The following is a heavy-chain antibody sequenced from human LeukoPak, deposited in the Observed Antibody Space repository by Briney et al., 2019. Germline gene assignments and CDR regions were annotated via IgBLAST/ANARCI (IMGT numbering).Heavy chain of an antibody. V-gene: IGHV4-34*01. CDR3: ARQSRGSSSSRDYFDY. J-gene: IGHJ4*02. CDR2: IYYSGST. Sequence: SETLSLTCAVYGGSFSGYYWSWIRQPPGKGLEWIGSIYYSGSTYYNPSLKSRVTISVDTSKNHFSLNLSSLTAADTAVYYCARQSRGSSSSRDYFDYWGQGTLVNVSS. D-gene: IGHD6-6*01. CDR1: GGSFSGYY.